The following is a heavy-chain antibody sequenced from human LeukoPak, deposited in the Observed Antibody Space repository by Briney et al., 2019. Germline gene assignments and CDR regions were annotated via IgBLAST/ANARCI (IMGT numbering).Heavy chain of an antibody. Sequence: GGSLSLSCAASGLTFSNYAMSWFRQAPGKGLEWVSGITSGFTPLYADSVKSRFTISRDNSKSTFHLQMNSLRAEDTAVYYCAKDYSDSRVGDVFLEYWGQGTLVTVSS. CDR1: GLTFSNYA. CDR3: AKDYSDSRVGDVFLEY. D-gene: IGHD1-26*01. J-gene: IGHJ4*02. V-gene: IGHV3-23*01. CDR2: ITSGFTP.